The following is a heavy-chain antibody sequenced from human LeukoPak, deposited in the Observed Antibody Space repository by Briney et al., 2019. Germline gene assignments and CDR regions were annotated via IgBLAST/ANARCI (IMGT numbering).Heavy chain of an antibody. CDR1: GFTFSRYN. V-gene: IGHV3-21*04. CDR3: AKAIRRDGYNYYDY. D-gene: IGHD5-24*01. Sequence: PGGSLRLSCAASGFTFSRYNMDWVRQAPGRGLEWVSSITSISNYIYYADSVKGRFTISRDNAKNSLFLQMNSLRAEDTAFYYCAKAIRRDGYNYYDYWGRGTLVTVSS. CDR2: ITSISNYI. J-gene: IGHJ4*02.